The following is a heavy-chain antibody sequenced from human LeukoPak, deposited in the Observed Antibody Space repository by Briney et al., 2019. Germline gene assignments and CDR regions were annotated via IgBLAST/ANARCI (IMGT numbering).Heavy chain of an antibody. CDR3: ARSRSGYYEDY. J-gene: IGHJ4*02. D-gene: IGHD3-22*01. CDR2: INWSGDSI. CDR1: GFTFDDFG. V-gene: IGHV3-20*04. Sequence: GGSLRLSCAASGFTFDDFGMSWVRQVPGKGLECVSGINWSGDSIYYADSVKGRFTISRDNAKNSLSLQVNSLSAEDTAVYYCARSRSGYYEDYWGQGTLVTVSS.